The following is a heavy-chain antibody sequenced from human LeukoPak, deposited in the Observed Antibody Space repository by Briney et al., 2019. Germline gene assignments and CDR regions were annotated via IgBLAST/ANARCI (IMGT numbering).Heavy chain of an antibody. CDR1: GYIFTDYA. J-gene: IGHJ4*02. CDR2: VGTYDGKT. Sequence: ASVKISCKTSGYIFTDYAIVWVRQAPGQGLKWIGWVGTYDGKTNYAQKLQGRVTMNTDTSTSTAYMELRSLRSDDTAVYYCAGDRSTYSSGWYSNDYWGWGTLVTVSS. D-gene: IGHD6-19*01. CDR3: AGDRSTYSSGWYSNDY. V-gene: IGHV1-18*01.